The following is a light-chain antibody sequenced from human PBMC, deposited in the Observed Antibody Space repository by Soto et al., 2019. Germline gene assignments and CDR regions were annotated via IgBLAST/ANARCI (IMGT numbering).Light chain of an antibody. V-gene: IGKV3-11*01. CDR2: ATS. Sequence: EIVLTQSPATLSLSPGERATLSCRASQNINSYLAWYQQKPGQAPRLLIYATSNRATGIPARFSGSGSGTDFTLSIRSLEPEDCAVYYCQQRSSWPFTFGPGTKVDIK. CDR3: QQRSSWPFT. CDR1: QNINSY. J-gene: IGKJ3*01.